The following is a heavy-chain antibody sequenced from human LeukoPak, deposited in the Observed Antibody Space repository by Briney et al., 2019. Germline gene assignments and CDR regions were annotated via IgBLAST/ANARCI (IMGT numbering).Heavy chain of an antibody. CDR3: AKDRWLQGYFDY. CDR1: GFTFSSYS. Sequence: GGSLRLSCAASGFTFSSYSMNWVRQAPGKGLEWVSYISSSGTTIYYADSVKGRFTISRDNAKNSLYLQMNSLRTEDTAVYYCAKDRWLQGYFDYWGQGTLVTVSS. CDR2: ISSSGTTI. J-gene: IGHJ4*02. V-gene: IGHV3-48*04. D-gene: IGHD5-24*01.